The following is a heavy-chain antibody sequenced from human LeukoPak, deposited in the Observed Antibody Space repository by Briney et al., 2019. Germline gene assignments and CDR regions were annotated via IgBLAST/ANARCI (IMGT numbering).Heavy chain of an antibody. J-gene: IGHJ3*01. Sequence: GGSLRLSCAASGFTPTSNYMSWVRQAPGKGLEWLPVIDGGGRTYYADSVKGRFIISRDSFENTLYLQMNSLRADDTALYYCAGGSGAFDVWGQGTLVTISS. CDR3: AGGSGAFDV. V-gene: IGHV3-53*01. D-gene: IGHD3-16*01. CDR1: GFTPTSNY. CDR2: IDGGGRT.